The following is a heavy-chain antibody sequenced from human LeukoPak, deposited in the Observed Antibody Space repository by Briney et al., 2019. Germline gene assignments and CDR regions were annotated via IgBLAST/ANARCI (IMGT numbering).Heavy chain of an antibody. D-gene: IGHD3-10*01. CDR2: ISDDGSKK. CDR1: GFTFTNYG. J-gene: IGHJ6*02. Sequence: GGSLRLSCAASGFTFTNYGMHWVRQAPGKGLEWVAVISDDGSKKYYADSVKGRFTISRDNSKNTLYLQMNSLRTEDTAVYYCAKVSRITMVRGVIGYYGMDVWGQGTTVTVSS. CDR3: AKVSRITMVRGVIGYYGMDV. V-gene: IGHV3-30*18.